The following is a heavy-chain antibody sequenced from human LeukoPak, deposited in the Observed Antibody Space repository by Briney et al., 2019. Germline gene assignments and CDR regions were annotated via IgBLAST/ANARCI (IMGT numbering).Heavy chain of an antibody. CDR2: IKQDGSDK. D-gene: IGHD6-13*01. V-gene: IGHV3-7*01. CDR1: GFTLSRHY. Sequence: GGSLRLSCAASGFTLSRHYMSWVRQAPGKGLGWVAHIKQDGSDKFYVDSVRGRFTISRDNGKNSVFLQMNSLRAEDTAVYYCARDGITAAGDHAFDIWGQGTMVTVSS. CDR3: ARDGITAAGDHAFDI. J-gene: IGHJ3*02.